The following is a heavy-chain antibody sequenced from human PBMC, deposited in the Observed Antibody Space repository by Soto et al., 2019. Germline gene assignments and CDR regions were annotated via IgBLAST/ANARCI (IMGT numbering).Heavy chain of an antibody. Sequence: EVQLVESGGGLVQPGGSLTLSCAASGFTFSGSAMHWVRQASGKGLEWVGRIKSKDDNYATAYAASVKGRFTVSRDDSKNTAYLQMNSLRTEDTAVYFCTGPYYYGSGRRGYWGQGTLVTVSS. CDR3: TGPYYYGSGRRGY. CDR2: IKSKDDNYAT. J-gene: IGHJ4*02. D-gene: IGHD3-10*01. CDR1: GFTFSGSA. V-gene: IGHV3-73*02.